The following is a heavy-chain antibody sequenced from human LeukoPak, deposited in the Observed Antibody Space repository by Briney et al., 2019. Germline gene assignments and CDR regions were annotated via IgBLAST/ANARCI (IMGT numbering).Heavy chain of an antibody. Sequence: GGSVKVSCKASGGTFSSYTISWVRQAPGQGLEWMGRIVPILGIANYAQKFQGRVTITADKSTSTAYMELSSLRSEDTAVYYCASTTVTNWFDPWGQGTLVTVSS. CDR3: ASTTVTNWFDP. V-gene: IGHV1-69*02. D-gene: IGHD4-17*01. CDR1: GGTFSSYT. J-gene: IGHJ5*02. CDR2: IVPILGIA.